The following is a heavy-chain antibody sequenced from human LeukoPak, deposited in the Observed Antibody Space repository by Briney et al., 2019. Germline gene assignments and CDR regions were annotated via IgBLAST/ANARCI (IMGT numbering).Heavy chain of an antibody. D-gene: IGHD4-17*01. CDR2: ISTDGGST. J-gene: IGHJ4*02. Sequence: GGSLRLSCSASGCTFSSYAMHWVRQAPGKGLEYVSSISTDGGSTYYADSVKGRFTISRDNSKNTLYLQMSSLRGEDTAVYYCVKRGRQGDYAYDYWGQGTLVTVSS. V-gene: IGHV3-64D*06. CDR1: GCTFSSYA. CDR3: VKRGRQGDYAYDY.